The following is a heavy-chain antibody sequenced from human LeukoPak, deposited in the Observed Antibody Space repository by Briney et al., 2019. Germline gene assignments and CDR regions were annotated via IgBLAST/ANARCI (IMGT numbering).Heavy chain of an antibody. CDR3: ARDRSHIVATSHYYYYYMDV. D-gene: IGHD5-12*01. CDR2: INPNSGGT. Sequence: ASVKVSCKASGYTFTGYYMHWVRQAPGQGLEWMGWINPNSGGTNYAQRFQGRVTMTRDTSISTAYMELSRLRSDDTAVYYCARDRSHIVATSHYYYYYMDVWGKGTTVTISS. CDR1: GYTFTGYY. V-gene: IGHV1-2*02. J-gene: IGHJ6*03.